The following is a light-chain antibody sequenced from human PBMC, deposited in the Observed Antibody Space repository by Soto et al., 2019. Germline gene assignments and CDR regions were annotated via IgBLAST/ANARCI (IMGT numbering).Light chain of an antibody. J-gene: IGKJ5*01. CDR3: QQRSNWPPIT. CDR1: QSVSSY. Sequence: EIVLTQSPATLSLSTGERATLSSRASQSVSSYLAWYQQKPGQAPRLLIYDASNRATGIPARFSGSGSGTDFTLTISSLEPEDFAVYYCQQRSNWPPITFGQGTRLEIK. V-gene: IGKV3-11*01. CDR2: DAS.